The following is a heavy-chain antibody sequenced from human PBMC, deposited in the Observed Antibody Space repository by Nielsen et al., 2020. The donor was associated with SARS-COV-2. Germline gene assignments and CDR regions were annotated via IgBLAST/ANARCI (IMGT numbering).Heavy chain of an antibody. J-gene: IGHJ6*02. Sequence: SETLSLTCTVSGGSISSSSYYWGWIRQPPGKGLEWIGSIYYSGSTYYNPSLKSRVTISVDTSKNQFSLKLSSVTAADTAVYYCARGLGELYYYYYYGMDVWGQGTTVTVSS. D-gene: IGHD3-16*01. CDR3: ARGLGELYYYYYYGMDV. CDR1: GGSISSSSYY. CDR2: IYYSGST. V-gene: IGHV4-39*07.